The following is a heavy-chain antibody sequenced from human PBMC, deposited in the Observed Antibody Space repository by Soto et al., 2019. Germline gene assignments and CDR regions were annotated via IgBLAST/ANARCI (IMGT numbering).Heavy chain of an antibody. Sequence: GGSLRLSCAASGFTFSSYAMSWVRQAPGKGLEWVSAISGSGGSTYYADSVKGRFTISRDNSKNTLYLQMNSLRAEDPAVYYCAKDGSVAGYGSGSYYNGFIDYWGQGTLVTVSS. V-gene: IGHV3-23*01. CDR2: ISGSGGST. J-gene: IGHJ4*02. CDR1: GFTFSSYA. CDR3: AKDGSVAGYGSGSYYNGFIDY. D-gene: IGHD3-10*01.